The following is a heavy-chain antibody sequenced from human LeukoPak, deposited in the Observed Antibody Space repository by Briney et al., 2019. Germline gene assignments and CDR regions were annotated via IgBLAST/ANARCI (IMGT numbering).Heavy chain of an antibody. D-gene: IGHD3-22*01. CDR3: ARGVLYDSSGYYQKFGALEYFQH. CDR1: GYTFTGYY. J-gene: IGHJ1*01. V-gene: IGHV1-2*02. CDR2: INPNSGGT. Sequence: ASVKVSCKASGYTFTGYYMHWVRQAPGQGLEWMGWINPNSGGTNYAQKFQGRVTMTRDTSISTAYTELSRLRSDDTAVYYCARGVLYDSSGYYQKFGALEYFQHWGQGTLVTVSS.